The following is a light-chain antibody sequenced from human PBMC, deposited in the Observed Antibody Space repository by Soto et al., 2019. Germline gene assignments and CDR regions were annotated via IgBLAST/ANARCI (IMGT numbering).Light chain of an antibody. CDR2: NND. J-gene: IGLJ1*01. CDR1: SSDIGSNT. V-gene: IGLV1-44*01. Sequence: QSVLTQPPSASGTPGQRVNISCSGSSSDIGSNTVNWYQQLPGTAPKLVIYNNDQRPSGIPDRFSGSKSGTSASLAISGLQSEDEADYYCAALDAGLNGPYVFGTGTKVTVL. CDR3: AALDAGLNGPYV.